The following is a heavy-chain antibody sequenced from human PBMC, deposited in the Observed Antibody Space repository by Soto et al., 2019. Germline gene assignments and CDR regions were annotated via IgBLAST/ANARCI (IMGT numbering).Heavy chain of an antibody. V-gene: IGHV1-18*01. CDR1: GYSFTSYG. CDR3: ARDNGFGESDV. CDR2: ISAYNGNT. Sequence: QVQLVQSGAEVKKPGASVKVSCKAYGYSFTSYGISWVRQAPGQGLEWMGCISAYNGNTNYAQKLQGRVTMTTDTSTSTDYRALRSLRSHDTAVYYCARDNGFGESDVWGKGTTVTVSS. D-gene: IGHD3-10*01. J-gene: IGHJ6*04.